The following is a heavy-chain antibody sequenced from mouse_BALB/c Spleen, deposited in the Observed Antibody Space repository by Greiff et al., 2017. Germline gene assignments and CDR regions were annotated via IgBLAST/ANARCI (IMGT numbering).Heavy chain of an antibody. V-gene: IGHV5-6-2*01. J-gene: IGHJ3*01. CDR1: GFTFSSYY. CDR3: ARQEVGGNVWAY. D-gene: IGHD1-1*02. CDR2: INSNGGST. Sequence: EVQGVESGGGLVKLGGSLKLSCAASGFTFSSYYMSWVRQTPEKRLELVAAINSNGGSTYYPDTVKGRFTISRDNAKNTLYLQMSSLKSEDTALYYCARQEVGGNVWAYWGQGTLVTVSA.